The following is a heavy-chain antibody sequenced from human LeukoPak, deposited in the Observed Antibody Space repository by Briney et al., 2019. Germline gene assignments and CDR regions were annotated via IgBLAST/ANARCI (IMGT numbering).Heavy chain of an antibody. V-gene: IGHV3-7*01. CDR3: ARGGTQSPID. Sequence: PGGSLGLSCAASGFTFSSYAMSWVRQAPEKGLEWVANIKEEGSATYYVDSVKGRFTISRDNAKNSLCLQMNSLRVEDTAVYYCARGGTQSPIDWGPGTLVTVSS. CDR1: GFTFSSYA. J-gene: IGHJ4*02. CDR2: IKEEGSAT. D-gene: IGHD2/OR15-2a*01.